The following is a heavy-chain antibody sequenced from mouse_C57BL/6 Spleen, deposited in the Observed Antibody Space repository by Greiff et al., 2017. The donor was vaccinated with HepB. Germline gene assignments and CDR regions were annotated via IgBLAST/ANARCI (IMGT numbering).Heavy chain of an antibody. V-gene: IGHV1-59*01. CDR2: IDPSDSYT. CDR3: ARYHTNYGAYFDV. D-gene: IGHD1-1*01. J-gene: IGHJ1*03. CDR1: GYTFTSYW. Sequence: VQLQQPGAELVRPGTSVKLSCKASGYTFTSYWMHWVKQRPGQGLEWIGVIDPSDSYTNYNQKFKGKATLTVDTSSSTAYMQLSSLTSEDSAVYYCARYHTNYGAYFDVWGTGTTVTVSS.